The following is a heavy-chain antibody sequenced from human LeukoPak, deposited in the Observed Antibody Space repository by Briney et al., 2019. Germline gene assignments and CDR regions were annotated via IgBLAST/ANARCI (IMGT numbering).Heavy chain of an antibody. V-gene: IGHV4-39*07. D-gene: IGHD3-16*01. Sequence: SETLSLTCTVSGNSISSYYWNWIRQPPGKGLEWIGSIYYSGSTYYNPSLKSRVTISVDTSKNQFSLKLSSVTAADTAVYYCASQYYDYVWGSYSMVYYYYMDVWGKGTTVTVSS. CDR1: GNSISSYY. J-gene: IGHJ6*03. CDR3: ASQYYDYVWGSYSMVYYYYMDV. CDR2: IYYSGST.